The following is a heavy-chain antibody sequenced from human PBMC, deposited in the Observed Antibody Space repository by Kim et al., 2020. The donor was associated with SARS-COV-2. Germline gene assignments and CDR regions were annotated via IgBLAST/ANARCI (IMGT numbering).Heavy chain of an antibody. CDR3: ASPPGYCSGGSCYSDAFDI. CDR2: ISSSGSTI. J-gene: IGHJ3*02. Sequence: GGSLRLSCAASGFTFSDYYMSWIRQAPGKGLEWVSYISSSGSTIYYADSVKGRFTISRDNAKNSLYLQMNSLRAEDTAVYYCASPPGYCSGGSCYSDAFDIWGQGTMVTVSS. V-gene: IGHV3-11*01. D-gene: IGHD2-15*01. CDR1: GFTFSDYY.